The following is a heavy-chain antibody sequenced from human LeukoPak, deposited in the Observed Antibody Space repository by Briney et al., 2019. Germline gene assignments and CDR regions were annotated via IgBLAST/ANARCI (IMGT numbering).Heavy chain of an antibody. CDR1: GYTFTSCY. V-gene: IGHV1-46*01. CDR2: INPSGGSS. CDR3: ARWRGGSVWFDP. J-gene: IGHJ5*02. Sequence: ASVKVSCKASGYTFTSCYIHWVRQAPGQGLEWMGIINPSGGSSTYAQKFHARVTMTRDTSTSTVYMELSSLRSEDTAVYFCARWRGGSVWFDPWGQGTLVTVSS. D-gene: IGHD2-15*01.